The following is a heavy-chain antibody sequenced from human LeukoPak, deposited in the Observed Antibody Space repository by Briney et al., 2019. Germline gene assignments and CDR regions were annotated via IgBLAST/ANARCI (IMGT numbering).Heavy chain of an antibody. CDR3: ARVKFELRFALRGAFDI. Sequence: ASVKVSCKASGYTFTGYYMHWVRQAPGQGLEWMGWINPNSGGTNYAQKFQGRVTMTRDTSISTAYMELSRLRSDDTAVYYCARVKFELRFALRGAFDIWGQGTMVTVSS. J-gene: IGHJ3*02. CDR1: GYTFTGYY. D-gene: IGHD3-10*01. V-gene: IGHV1-2*02. CDR2: INPNSGGT.